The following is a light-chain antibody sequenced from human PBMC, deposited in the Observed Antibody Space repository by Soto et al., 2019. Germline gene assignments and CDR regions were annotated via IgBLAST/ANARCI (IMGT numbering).Light chain of an antibody. J-gene: IGKJ1*01. V-gene: IGKV2-28*01. Sequence: LVVTQSPRSLPVTPGEPASMSCRASQTLHSNAINYLHWYLQKPGQSPQLLIYLGSNRASGVADRFSGSGSGTEYTLNIRRVEAEDVGVSYCMQALQKPSTFGQGTKVDIK. CDR2: LGS. CDR3: MQALQKPST. CDR1: QTLHSNAINY.